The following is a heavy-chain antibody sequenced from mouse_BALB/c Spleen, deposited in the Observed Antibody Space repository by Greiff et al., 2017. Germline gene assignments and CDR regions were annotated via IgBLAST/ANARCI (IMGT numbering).Heavy chain of an antibody. Sequence: EVQGVESGGGLVKPGGSLKLSCAASGFTFSDYYMYWVRQTPEKRLEWVATISDGGSYTYYPDSVKGRFTISRDNAKNNLYLQMSSLKSEDTAMYYCARDDGLPGFAYWGQGTLVTVSA. CDR2: ISDGGSYT. CDR3: ARDDGLPGFAY. CDR1: GFTFSDYY. V-gene: IGHV5-4*02. J-gene: IGHJ3*01. D-gene: IGHD2-3*01.